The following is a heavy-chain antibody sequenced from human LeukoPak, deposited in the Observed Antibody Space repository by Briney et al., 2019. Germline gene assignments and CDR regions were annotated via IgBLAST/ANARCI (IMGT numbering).Heavy chain of an antibody. Sequence: SETLSLTCTVSGGSISSGDYYWSWIRQPPGKGLEWIGYIYYSGSTYYNPSLKSRVTISVDTSKNQFSLKLSSVTAADTAVYYCAGERNSVWSPFDYWGQGTLVSVSS. CDR3: AGERNSVWSPFDY. D-gene: IGHD3-10*01. V-gene: IGHV4-30-4*08. CDR1: GGSISSGDYY. J-gene: IGHJ4*02. CDR2: IYYSGST.